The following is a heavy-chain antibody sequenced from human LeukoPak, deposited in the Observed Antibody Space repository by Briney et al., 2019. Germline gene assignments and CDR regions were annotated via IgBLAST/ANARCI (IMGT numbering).Heavy chain of an antibody. CDR2: ISGSGGST. Sequence: GGSLRLSCAASGFTFSSYAMSWVRQAPGKGLEWVSAISGSGGSTYYADSVKGRFTISRDNSKNTLSLQMNSLRGDDTAVYYCARVQWELLYPDYWGQGTLVTVSS. D-gene: IGHD1-26*01. CDR3: ARVQWELLYPDY. CDR1: GFTFSSYA. J-gene: IGHJ4*02. V-gene: IGHV3-23*01.